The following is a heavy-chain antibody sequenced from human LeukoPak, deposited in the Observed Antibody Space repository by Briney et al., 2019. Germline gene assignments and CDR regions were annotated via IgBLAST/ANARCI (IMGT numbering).Heavy chain of an antibody. V-gene: IGHV3-7*01. CDR3: ASLAAAHPDY. CDR1: GFPFNTYW. D-gene: IGHD6-6*01. J-gene: IGHJ4*02. Sequence: GGSLRHSRAASGFPFNTYWMSWVRQAPGKGLEWVANMNQGGSERNYVDSVKGRFTISRDNAKNSLYLQMNSVRAEDTAVYYCASLAAAHPDYWGQGTLVTVSS. CDR2: MNQGGSER.